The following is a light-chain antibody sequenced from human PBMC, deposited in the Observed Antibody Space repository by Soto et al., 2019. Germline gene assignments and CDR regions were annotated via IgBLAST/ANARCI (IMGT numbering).Light chain of an antibody. J-gene: IGKJ1*01. CDR1: QTISTW. Sequence: DVQVTLSPPTLSASVQDRVTITCLASQTISTWMAWYQQKPGKAPKLLVYDASTLQSGVASRFSGSGSGTEFTLIISGLQPDDSATYYCQQYTNTNNPWMFGQGSKVDIK. CDR3: QQYTNTNNPWM. V-gene: IGKV1-5*01. CDR2: DAS.